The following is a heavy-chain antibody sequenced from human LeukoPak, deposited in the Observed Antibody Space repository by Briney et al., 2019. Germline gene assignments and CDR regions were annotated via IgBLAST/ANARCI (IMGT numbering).Heavy chain of an antibody. CDR2: IYYSGST. V-gene: IGHV4-59*12. Sequence: PSETLSLTCTVSGGSISSNYWSWIRQPPGKGLEWIGYIYYSGSTNYNPSLKSRVTISVDTSKNQFSLKLSSVTAADTAVYYCARAYSGSYRYYYYYYMDVWGKGTTVTVSS. CDR1: GGSISSNY. D-gene: IGHD1-26*01. J-gene: IGHJ6*03. CDR3: ARAYSGSYRYYYYYYMDV.